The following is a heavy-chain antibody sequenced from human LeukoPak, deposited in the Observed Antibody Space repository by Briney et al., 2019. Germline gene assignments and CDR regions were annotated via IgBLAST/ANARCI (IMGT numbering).Heavy chain of an antibody. CDR3: ARHSMAHYDSHVSRPHFDY. D-gene: IGHD3-22*01. J-gene: IGHJ4*02. V-gene: IGHV4-39*01. CDR2: IYYSGNT. Sequence: SETLSLTCTVSGGSISTGAYYWAWIRQPPGKGLEWIGSIYYSGNTSYNPSLKSRVTISVDTSKNQFSLKLSSVTAADTAVYYCARHSMAHYDSHVSRPHFDYWGQGTLVSVSS. CDR1: GGSISTGAYY.